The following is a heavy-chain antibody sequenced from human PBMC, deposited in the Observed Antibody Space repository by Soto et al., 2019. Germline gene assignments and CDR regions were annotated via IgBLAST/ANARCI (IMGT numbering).Heavy chain of an antibody. Sequence: PGGSLRLSCAASGFTFNNYAMNWVRQAPGMGLEWVSSISTTSTYIYYADSVKGRFTISRDNAKNSLYLLMNSLRAEDTAVYYCAREGSLYNDYVSNCADYWGQGTLVTVSS. CDR2: ISTTSTYI. D-gene: IGHD3-10*02. CDR3: AREGSLYNDYVSNCADY. V-gene: IGHV3-21*01. J-gene: IGHJ4*02. CDR1: GFTFNNYA.